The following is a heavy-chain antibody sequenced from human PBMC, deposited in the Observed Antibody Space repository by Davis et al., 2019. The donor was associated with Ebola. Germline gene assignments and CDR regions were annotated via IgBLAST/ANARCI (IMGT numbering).Heavy chain of an antibody. CDR3: ARGLDIVVVPAAMGYYYYGMDV. CDR2: INPNSGGT. V-gene: IGHV1-2*04. Sequence: AASVKVSCKASGYTFTGYYMHWVRQAPGQGLEWMGWINPNSGGTNYAQKFQGWVTMTRDTSISTAYMELSSLRSEDTAVYYCARGLDIVVVPAAMGYYYYGMDVWGQGTTVTVSS. D-gene: IGHD2-2*03. J-gene: IGHJ6*02. CDR1: GYTFTGYY.